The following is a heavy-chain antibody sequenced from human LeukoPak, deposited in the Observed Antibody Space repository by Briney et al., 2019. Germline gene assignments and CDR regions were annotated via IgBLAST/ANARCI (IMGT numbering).Heavy chain of an antibody. J-gene: IGHJ4*02. V-gene: IGHV1-8*03. D-gene: IGHD3-22*01. Sequence: ASVKVSCTASGYTFSSCDINWVRQATGQGLEWVGWMNPNSGNTVYAQKFQGRVTITRNTSISRAYMELSSLRSEDTAVYYCARFITMIVVVLLWGYYFDYWGQGTLVTVSS. CDR2: MNPNSGNT. CDR1: GYTFSSCD. CDR3: ARFITMIVVVLLWGYYFDY.